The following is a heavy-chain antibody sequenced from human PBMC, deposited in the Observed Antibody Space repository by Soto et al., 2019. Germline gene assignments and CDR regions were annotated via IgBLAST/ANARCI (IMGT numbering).Heavy chain of an antibody. D-gene: IGHD6-19*01. CDR1: GGSFSSYY. CDR3: ARGREVSGWELFDY. J-gene: IGHJ4*02. V-gene: IGHV4-59*01. Sequence: SETLSLTCTVSGGSFSSYYWTWIRQPPGKGLEWIGYIHYSGNTNYNPSLKSRVTISVDTSKNQFSLKLSSVTAADTAVYYCARGREVSGWELFDYWGQGTLVTVSS. CDR2: IHYSGNT.